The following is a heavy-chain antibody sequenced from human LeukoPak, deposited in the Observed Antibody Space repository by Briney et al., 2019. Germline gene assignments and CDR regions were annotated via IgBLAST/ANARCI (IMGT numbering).Heavy chain of an antibody. CDR2: FFYSGSP. CDR3: ARGLTYHYDSSGYPRNWYFDR. CDR1: GGSMVSSY. Sequence: SETLSLTCTVTGGSMVSSYWSWIRQPPGKGLEWIGYFFYSGSPNYNPSLKSRVTILIHTSKNQFSLNLSSVTAADTAVYYCARGLTYHYDSSGYPRNWYFDRWGRGTQVTVSS. D-gene: IGHD3-22*01. V-gene: IGHV4-59*01. J-gene: IGHJ2*01.